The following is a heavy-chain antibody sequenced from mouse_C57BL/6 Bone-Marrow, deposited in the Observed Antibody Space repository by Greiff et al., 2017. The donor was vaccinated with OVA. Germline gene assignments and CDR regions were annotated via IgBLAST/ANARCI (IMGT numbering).Heavy chain of an antibody. CDR2: FDPSDSYT. CDR1: GYTFTSYW. Sequence: QVQLQQPGAELVKPGASVKLSCKASGYTFTSYWMQWVKQRPGQGLEWIGEFDPSDSYTNYNQKFKGKATLTVDTSSSTAYMQLSSLTSEDSAGYYCERFCIDYWGQGTTLTVSS. J-gene: IGHJ2*01. V-gene: IGHV1-50*01. CDR3: ERFCIDY.